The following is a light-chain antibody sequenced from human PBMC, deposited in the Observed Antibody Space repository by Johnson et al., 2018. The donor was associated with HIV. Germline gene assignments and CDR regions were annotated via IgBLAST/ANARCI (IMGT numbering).Light chain of an antibody. CDR1: NSNIGNNY. CDR2: EIN. J-gene: IGLJ1*01. Sequence: QSVLTQPPSVSAAPGQKVTISCSGSNSNIGNNYVSWYQQLPGTAPKLLIYEINKRPSGIPDRFSASKSGTSATLVITGLQTGDEADYYCGAWDSSLSAHFVFGTGTKVTVL. V-gene: IGLV1-51*02. CDR3: GAWDSSLSAHFV.